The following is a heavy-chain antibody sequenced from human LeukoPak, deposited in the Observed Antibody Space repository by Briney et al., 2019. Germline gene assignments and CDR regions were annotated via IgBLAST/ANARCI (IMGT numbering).Heavy chain of an antibody. V-gene: IGHV4-59*01. CDR1: GGSISSYY. CDR3: ARSYGDYLNFDY. D-gene: IGHD2-21*01. CDR2: VYYSGST. Sequence: SETLFLTCTVSGGSISSYYWSWIRQPPGKGLEWIGYVYYSGSTNCNPSLKSRVTISVDTSKNQFSLNLTSVTAADTAMYYCARSYGDYLNFDYWGQGSLVTVSS. J-gene: IGHJ4*02.